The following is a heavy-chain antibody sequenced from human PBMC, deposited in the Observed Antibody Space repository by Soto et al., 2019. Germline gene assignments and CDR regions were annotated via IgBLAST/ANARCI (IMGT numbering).Heavy chain of an antibody. CDR3: ARLGVHTFHGFDT. V-gene: IGHV4-39*01. Sequence: PSETLSLTCTVSGGDISNSNYYWGWIRQPPGKGLEWIASLYYSGSTYYNPSLKSRVTISLDTSKIQFSLKLTSVTAADTAVYYCARLGVHTFHGFDTWGQGTLVTGSS. CDR2: LYYSGST. D-gene: IGHD3-16*01. J-gene: IGHJ5*02. CDR1: GGDISNSNYY.